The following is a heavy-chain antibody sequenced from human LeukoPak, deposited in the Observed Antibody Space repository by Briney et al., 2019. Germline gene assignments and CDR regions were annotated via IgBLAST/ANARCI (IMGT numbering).Heavy chain of an antibody. V-gene: IGHV3-23*01. Sequence: PGGSLRLSCAASGFTFSIYAMTWVRQAPGKGLEWVSAISGSGGGTYYAGSVKGRFTISRDNSKNTLYLQMNSLRAEDTAVYYCAKLVAAKRFEEFDYWGQGTLVTVSS. J-gene: IGHJ4*02. CDR3: AKLVAAKRFEEFDY. D-gene: IGHD2-15*01. CDR1: GFTFSIYA. CDR2: ISGSGGGT.